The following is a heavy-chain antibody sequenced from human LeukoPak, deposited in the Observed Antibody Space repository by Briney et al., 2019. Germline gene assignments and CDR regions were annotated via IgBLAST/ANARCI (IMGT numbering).Heavy chain of an antibody. CDR1: GFTFSSYW. CDR2: ITGSGVGT. CDR3: AKNLPPTYYYDSSGYSVVDY. J-gene: IGHJ4*02. Sequence: GGSLRLSCEASGFTFSSYWMDWVRQAPGKGLEWVSGITGSGVGTHYADSVKGRFTISRDNSKNTLYLQMNSLRAEDTAVYYCAKNLPPTYYYDSSGYSVVDYWGQGTLVTVSS. D-gene: IGHD3-22*01. V-gene: IGHV3-23*01.